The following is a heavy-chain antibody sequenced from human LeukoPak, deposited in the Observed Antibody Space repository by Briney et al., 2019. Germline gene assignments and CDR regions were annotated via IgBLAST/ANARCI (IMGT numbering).Heavy chain of an antibody. J-gene: IGHJ4*02. D-gene: IGHD2-21*01. Sequence: GGSLRLSCAASGFTFSSYSMNWVRQAPGKGLEWVSSISSSSSYIYYADSVKGRFTISRDNAKNSLYLQMNSLRAEDTAVYYCTTVAFVVVSAMSGNNWGQGSLVTVSS. CDR2: ISSSSSYI. CDR1: GFTFSSYS. V-gene: IGHV3-21*03. CDR3: TTVAFVVVSAMSGNN.